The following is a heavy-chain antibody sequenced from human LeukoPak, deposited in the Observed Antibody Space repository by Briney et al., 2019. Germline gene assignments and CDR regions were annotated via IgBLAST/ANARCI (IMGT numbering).Heavy chain of an antibody. V-gene: IGHV1-69*13. CDR2: IIPIFGTA. D-gene: IGHD6-6*01. J-gene: IGHJ4*02. CDR3: AREEVKSSCFDY. CDR1: GGTFSSYA. Sequence: GASVNVSCKASGGTFSSYAISWVRQAPGQGLEWMGGIIPIFGTANYAQKFQGRVTITADESTSTAYMELSSLRSEDTAVYYCAREEVKSSCFDYWGQGTLVTVSS.